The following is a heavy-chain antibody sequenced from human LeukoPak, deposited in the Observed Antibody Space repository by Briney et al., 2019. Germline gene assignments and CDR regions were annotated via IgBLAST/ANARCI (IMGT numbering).Heavy chain of an antibody. CDR3: ARASTYYYDSSGYYHLDY. V-gene: IGHV1-69*13. D-gene: IGHD3-22*01. CDR2: IIPIFGTA. Sequence: GASVKVSCKASGGTFISYAISWVRQAPGQGLEWMGGIIPIFGTANYAQKLQGRVTITADESTSTAYMELSSLRSEDTAVYYCARASTYYYDSSGYYHLDYWGQGTLVTVSS. CDR1: GGTFISYA. J-gene: IGHJ4*02.